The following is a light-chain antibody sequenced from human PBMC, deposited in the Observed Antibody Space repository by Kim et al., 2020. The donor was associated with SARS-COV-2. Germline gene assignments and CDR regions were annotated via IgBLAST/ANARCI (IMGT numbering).Light chain of an antibody. Sequence: GQRVTIPCYGNSSSIGSTYEFLCQLLPGTTPNLLISGQCRRPSGVPDRFTGSRSGTSASLAVSGLRSEDEAVYYCAAWDDYLSGRVFGGGTQLAVL. CDR3: AAWDDYLSGRV. CDR2: GQC. V-gene: IGLV1-47*02. J-gene: IGLJ3*02. CDR1: SSSIGSTY.